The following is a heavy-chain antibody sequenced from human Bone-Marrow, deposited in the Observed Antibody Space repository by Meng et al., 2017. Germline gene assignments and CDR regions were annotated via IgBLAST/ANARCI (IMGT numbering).Heavy chain of an antibody. D-gene: IGHD4-23*01. CDR3: ARGVASPIFSTVVTPAFDY. Sequence: QVQLQQWGAGLVKPSETLSLTCAVYGGSFSGYYWSWIRQPPGKGLEWIGEINHSGSTNYNPSLKSRVTISVDTSKNQFSLKLSSVTAADTAVYYCARGVASPIFSTVVTPAFDYWGQGTLVTVSS. J-gene: IGHJ4*02. V-gene: IGHV4-34*01. CDR1: GGSFSGYY. CDR2: INHSGST.